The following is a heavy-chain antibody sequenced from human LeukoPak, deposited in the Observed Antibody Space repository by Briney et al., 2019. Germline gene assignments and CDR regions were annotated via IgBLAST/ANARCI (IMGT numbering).Heavy chain of an antibody. J-gene: IGHJ4*02. Sequence: GGSLRLSCAASGFTFSSYAMSWVRQAPGKGLEWVSAISGSGGSTYYADSVKGRFTISRDNSKNTLYLQMNSLRAEDTAVYYCAKDGLNYYDSSGPCDYWGQGALVTVSS. CDR1: GFTFSSYA. D-gene: IGHD3-22*01. V-gene: IGHV3-23*01. CDR3: AKDGLNYYDSSGPCDY. CDR2: ISGSGGST.